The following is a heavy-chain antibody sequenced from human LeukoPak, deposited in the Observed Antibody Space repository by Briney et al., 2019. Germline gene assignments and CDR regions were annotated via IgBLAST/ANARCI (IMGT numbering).Heavy chain of an antibody. CDR2: IDYSGGT. V-gene: IGHV4-39*01. Sequence: SETLSLTCTVSGVSIRSSGTFWAWIRQPPGKGLEWSGSIDYSGGTSYNPSLKSRVSISVDTFNNQFSLELTSATATDTGVYYCARRTTGYSSSFNYWGQGTLVTVSS. J-gene: IGHJ4*02. D-gene: IGHD6-13*01. CDR3: ARRTTGYSSSFNY. CDR1: GVSIRSSGTF.